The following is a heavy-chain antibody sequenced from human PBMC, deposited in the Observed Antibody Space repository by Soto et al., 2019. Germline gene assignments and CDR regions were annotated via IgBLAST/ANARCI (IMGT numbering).Heavy chain of an antibody. CDR2: ISSSSSYI. CDR1: GFTFSSYS. Sequence: KPGGSLRLSCAASGFTFSSYSMNWVRQAPGKGLEWVSSISSSSSYIYYADSVKGRFTISRDNAKNSLYLQMNSLRAEDTAVYYCARGEPLSYGMDVWGQGTTVTVSS. V-gene: IGHV3-21*01. CDR3: ARGEPLSYGMDV. J-gene: IGHJ6*02.